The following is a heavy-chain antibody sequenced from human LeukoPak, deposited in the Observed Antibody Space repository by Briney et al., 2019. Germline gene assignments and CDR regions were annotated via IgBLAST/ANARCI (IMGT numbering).Heavy chain of an antibody. J-gene: IGHJ4*02. V-gene: IGHV3-48*01. CDR3: AKDLRGQQPPDPSDY. Sequence: GGSLRLSCAASGFTFSSYSMNWVRQAPGKGLEWVSYISSSSSTIYYADSVKGRFTISRDNSKNTLYLQMNSLRAEDTAVYYCAKDLRGQQPPDPSDYWGQGTLVTVSS. CDR1: GFTFSSYS. CDR2: ISSSSSTI. D-gene: IGHD6-13*01.